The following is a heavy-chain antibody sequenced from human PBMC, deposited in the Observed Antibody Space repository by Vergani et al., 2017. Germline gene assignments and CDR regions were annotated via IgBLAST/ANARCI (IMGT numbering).Heavy chain of an antibody. CDR1: GFTFSSYG. D-gene: IGHD3-10*01. Sequence: VLLVESGGGVVQPGGSLRLSCAASGFTFSSYGMHWVRQAPGKGLEWVAFIRYDGSNKYYADSVKGRFTISRDNSKNTLYLQMNSLRAEDTAVYYCAKAGLLWFGEFFYWGQGTLVTVSS. J-gene: IGHJ4*02. V-gene: IGHV3-30*02. CDR2: IRYDGSNK. CDR3: AKAGLLWFGEFFY.